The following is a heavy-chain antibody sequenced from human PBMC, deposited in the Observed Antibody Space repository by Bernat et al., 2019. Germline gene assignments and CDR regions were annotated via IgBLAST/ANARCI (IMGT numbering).Heavy chain of an antibody. CDR2: INHRGST. CDR3: ARGRSVWDFCSGYYSLDY. V-gene: IGHV4-34*01. CDR1: GGSFSGYY. D-gene: IGHD3-3*01. Sequence: QVQLQQWGAGLLKPSETLSLTCAVYGGSFSGYYWSWIRQPPGKGLEWIGEINHRGSTNYNPSLKSRGTISVDTSKNQFSLKLSSVTAADTAVYYCARGRSVWDFCSGYYSLDYWGQGTLVTVSS. J-gene: IGHJ4*02.